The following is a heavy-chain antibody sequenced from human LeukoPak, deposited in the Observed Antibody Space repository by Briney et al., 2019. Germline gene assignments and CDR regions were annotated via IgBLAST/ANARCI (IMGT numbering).Heavy chain of an antibody. D-gene: IGHD3-10*01. V-gene: IGHV4-59*01. CDR3: ARYSGSPPSSFDY. CDR2: IYYSGST. CDR1: GGSISSYY. J-gene: IGHJ4*02. Sequence: SETLSLTCTVSGGSISSYYWSWIRPPPRKGLEWIGYIYYSGSTNYNPSLKSRVTISVDTSKNQFSLKLSSVTAADTAVYYCARYSGSPPSSFDYWGQGTLVTVSS.